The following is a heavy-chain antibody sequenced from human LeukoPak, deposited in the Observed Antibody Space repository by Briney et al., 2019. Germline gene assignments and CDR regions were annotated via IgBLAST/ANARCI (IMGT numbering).Heavy chain of an antibody. J-gene: IGHJ2*01. CDR1: RTTITSHS. CDR3: ARSKGVTNWYFDL. Sequence: SCAPTRTTITSHSTPTHPQTPGKRPQHTSRINSDGSSTSYADSVKGRFTISRDNAKNTLYLQMNSLRAEDTAAYYCARSKGVTNWYFDLWGRGTLVTVSS. V-gene: IGHV3-74*01. CDR2: INSDGSST. D-gene: IGHD3-10*01.